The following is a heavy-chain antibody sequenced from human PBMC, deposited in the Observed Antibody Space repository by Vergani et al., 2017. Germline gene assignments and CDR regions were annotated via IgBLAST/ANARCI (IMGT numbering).Heavy chain of an antibody. CDR2: INPSSGGT. V-gene: IGHV1-2*04. D-gene: IGHD3-10*01. Sequence: QVQLVQSGAEVKKPGASVKVSCKSSGYTFTGYYMHWVRQAPGQGLEWMGWINPSSGGTNYAQKFQGWVTMSRDRSISTAYMELGRLRCDDTAVDYCARGNYCYFRPTYYYYYMDVWGKGTTVTVCS. CDR1: GYTFTGYY. CDR3: ARGNYCYFRPTYYYYYMDV. J-gene: IGHJ6*03.